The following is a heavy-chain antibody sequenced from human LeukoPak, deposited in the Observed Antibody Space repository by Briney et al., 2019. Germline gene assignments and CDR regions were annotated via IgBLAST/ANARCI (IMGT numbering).Heavy chain of an antibody. D-gene: IGHD3-16*02. J-gene: IGHJ4*02. CDR3: TTAVSMITFGGVIVPFDY. CDR1: GFTFGNAW. V-gene: IGHV3-15*01. Sequence: GGSLRLSCAASGFTFGNAWMTWVRQAPGKGLEWVGRIKIKTEGETIDYAAPVKGRFTISRDDSKNTLYLQMNSLKTEDTAVYYCTTAVSMITFGGVIVPFDYWGQGTLVTVSS. CDR2: IKIKTEGETI.